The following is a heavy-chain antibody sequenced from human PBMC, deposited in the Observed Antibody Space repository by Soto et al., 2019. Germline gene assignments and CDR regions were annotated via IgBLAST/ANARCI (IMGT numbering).Heavy chain of an antibody. Sequence: EVQLLESGGGLVQPGGSLRLSCAASGFTFSSYAMTWVRQAPGKGLEWVSIISGSGDSTYYADSVKGRFTISRDNSKNTLDLQMNSLRAEDTAVYYCAKDRGATTVTTVDYWGQGTLVIVSS. CDR1: GFTFSSYA. CDR3: AKDRGATTVTTVDY. D-gene: IGHD4-17*01. CDR2: ISGSGDST. J-gene: IGHJ4*02. V-gene: IGHV3-23*01.